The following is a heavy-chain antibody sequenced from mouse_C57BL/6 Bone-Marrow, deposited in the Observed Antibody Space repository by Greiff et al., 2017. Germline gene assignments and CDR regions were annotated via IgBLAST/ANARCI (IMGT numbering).Heavy chain of an antibody. V-gene: IGHV1-82*01. J-gene: IGHJ3*01. CDR1: GYAFSSSW. CDR3: AHYGSSPFAY. CDR2: IYPGDGDT. Sequence: QVQLQQSGPELVKPGASVKISCKASGYAFSSSWMNWVKQRPGKGLEWIGRIYPGDGDTNYNGKFKGKATLTADKSSSTAYMQLSSRTSEDSAVYFCAHYGSSPFAYWGQGTLVTVSA. D-gene: IGHD1-1*01.